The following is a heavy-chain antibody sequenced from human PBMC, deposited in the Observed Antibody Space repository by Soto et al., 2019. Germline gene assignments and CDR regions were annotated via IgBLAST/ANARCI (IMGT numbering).Heavy chain of an antibody. D-gene: IGHD6-13*01. CDR1: GFTFSNAW. V-gene: IGHV3-15*01. CDR2: IKSKTDGGTT. CDR3: TTDRGQQLVRAFDI. J-gene: IGHJ3*02. Sequence: GGSLRLSCAASGFTFSNAWMSWVRQAPGKGLEWVGRIKSKTDGGTTDYAAPVKGRFTISRDDSKNTLYLKMNSLKTEDTAVYYCTTDRGQQLVRAFDIWGQGTMVTVSS.